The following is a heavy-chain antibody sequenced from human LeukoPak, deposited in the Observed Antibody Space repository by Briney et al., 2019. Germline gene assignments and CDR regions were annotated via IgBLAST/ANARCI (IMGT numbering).Heavy chain of an antibody. D-gene: IGHD6-13*01. Sequence: PGGSLRLSCAASGFTVSSNYMSWVRQAPGKGLEWVSVIYSGGSTYYADSVKGRFTISRDNAKNTLYLQMNSLRAEDTAVYYCARGEVAGAGPAAYFYYGMDVWGKGTTVTVSS. CDR3: ARGEVAGAGPAAYFYYGMDV. CDR1: GFTVSSNY. J-gene: IGHJ6*04. CDR2: IYSGGST. V-gene: IGHV3-53*01.